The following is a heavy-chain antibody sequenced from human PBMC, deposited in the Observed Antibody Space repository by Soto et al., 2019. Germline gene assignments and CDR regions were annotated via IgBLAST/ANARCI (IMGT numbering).Heavy chain of an antibody. V-gene: IGHV3-9*01. CDR1: GFTFDDYA. CDR2: ISWNSGSI. Sequence: EVQLVESGGGLVQPGRSLRLSCAASGFTFDDYAMHWVRQAPGKGLEWVSGISWNSGSIGYADSVKGRFTISRDNAKNSLYLQMNSLRAEDTALYYCAPLDVVVVAATNWFDPWGQGTLVTVSS. D-gene: IGHD2-15*01. J-gene: IGHJ5*02. CDR3: APLDVVVVAATNWFDP.